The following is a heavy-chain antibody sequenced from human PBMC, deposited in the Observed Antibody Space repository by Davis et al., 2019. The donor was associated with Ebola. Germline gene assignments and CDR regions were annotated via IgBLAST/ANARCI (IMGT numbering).Heavy chain of an antibody. Sequence: PSETLSLTCAVYGGSFSGYYWSWIRQPPGKGLEWIGEINHSGSTNYNPSLKSRVTISVDTSKNQFSLKLSSVTAADTAVYYCASGKRVVVPAATYYFDYWGQGTLVTVSS. CDR2: INHSGST. V-gene: IGHV4-34*01. CDR3: ASGKRVVVPAATYYFDY. CDR1: GGSFSGYY. D-gene: IGHD2-2*01. J-gene: IGHJ4*02.